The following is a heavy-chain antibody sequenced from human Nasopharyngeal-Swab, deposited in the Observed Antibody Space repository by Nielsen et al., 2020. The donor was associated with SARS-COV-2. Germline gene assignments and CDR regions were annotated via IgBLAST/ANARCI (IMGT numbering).Heavy chain of an antibody. D-gene: IGHD5-12*01. CDR1: GFSLSSDS. CDR2: ISGSDHTT. CDR3: AKDRDSGDDSDDYYHYYGMDV. J-gene: IGHJ6*02. Sequence: GESLKISCAASGFSLSSDSMNWVRKAPGKGLEWVSVISGSDHTTYYADSVKGRFTISRDNSKNTVNLQMNSLRVEDTAIYYCAKDRDSGDDSDDYYHYYGMDVWGQGTTVTVFS. V-gene: IGHV3-23*01.